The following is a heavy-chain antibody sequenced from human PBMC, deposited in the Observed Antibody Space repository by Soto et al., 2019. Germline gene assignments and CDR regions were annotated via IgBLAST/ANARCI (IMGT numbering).Heavy chain of an antibody. CDR1: GFTFSSYG. CDR3: AKDGEDGYYYYYGMDV. V-gene: IGHV3-30*18. CDR2: ISYDGSNK. Sequence: GGSLRLSCAASGFTFSSYGMHWVRQAPGKGLEWVAVISYDGSNKYYADSVKGRFTISRDNSKNTLYLQMNSLRAEDTAVYYCAKDGEDGYYYYYGMDVWGQGTTVTVSS. J-gene: IGHJ6*02.